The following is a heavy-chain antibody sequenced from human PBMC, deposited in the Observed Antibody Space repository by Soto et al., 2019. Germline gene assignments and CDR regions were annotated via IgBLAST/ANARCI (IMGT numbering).Heavy chain of an antibody. J-gene: IGHJ4*02. Sequence: QVQLVQSGAEVKKPGSSVKVSCRASADTFNSYAISWVRQAPGQGLEWMGGIVPFIGKTNYEERLQGRATITADQSTNTVYMELSSLRSEDTAVYYCARGGFSSSWRFDYWGQGTLVTVSS. CDR1: ADTFNSYA. CDR2: IVPFIGKT. V-gene: IGHV1-69*01. CDR3: ARGGFSSSWRFDY. D-gene: IGHD6-13*01.